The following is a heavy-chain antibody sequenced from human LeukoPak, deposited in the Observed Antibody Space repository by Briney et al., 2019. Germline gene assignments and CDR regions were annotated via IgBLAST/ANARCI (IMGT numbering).Heavy chain of an antibody. CDR2: INPSGGST. V-gene: IGHV1-46*01. CDR1: GYTSTSYY. Sequence: ASVKVSCKASGYTSTSYYMHRVRQAPGQGLEWMGIINPSGGSTSYAQKFQGRVTMTRDTSTSTVYMELSSLRSEDTAVYYCAREQARIVGATHFDYWGQGALVTVSS. D-gene: IGHD1-26*01. J-gene: IGHJ4*02. CDR3: AREQARIVGATHFDY.